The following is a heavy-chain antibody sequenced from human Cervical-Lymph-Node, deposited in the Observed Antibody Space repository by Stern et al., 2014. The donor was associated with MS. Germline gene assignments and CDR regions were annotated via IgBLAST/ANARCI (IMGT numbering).Heavy chain of an antibody. CDR1: RGSISTYY. V-gene: IGHV4-4*07. Sequence: VQLQESGPRLVKPSETLSLTCSVSRGSISTYYWSWIRQPAGKGLEWIGRGSTTGNTGYNTSLKSRVTMSVDTSKTQFSLQLNSVTAADTAMYYCARDGSWSPLDYWGQGILVTVSS. J-gene: IGHJ4*02. CDR3: ARDGSWSPLDY. CDR2: GSTTGNT. D-gene: IGHD6-13*01.